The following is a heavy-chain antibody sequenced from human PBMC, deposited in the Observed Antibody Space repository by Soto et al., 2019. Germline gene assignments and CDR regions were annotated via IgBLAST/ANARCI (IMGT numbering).Heavy chain of an antibody. CDR3: ARDRLAARNYYYNGMDV. J-gene: IGHJ6*02. V-gene: IGHV3-30-3*01. CDR1: GFTFSSYA. D-gene: IGHD6-6*01. Sequence: PGGSLRLSCAASGFTFSSYAMHWVRQAPGKGLEWVAVISYDGSNKYYADSVKGRFTISRDNSKNTLYLQMNSLRAEDTAVYYCARDRLAARNYYYNGMDVWGQGTTVTVSS. CDR2: ISYDGSNK.